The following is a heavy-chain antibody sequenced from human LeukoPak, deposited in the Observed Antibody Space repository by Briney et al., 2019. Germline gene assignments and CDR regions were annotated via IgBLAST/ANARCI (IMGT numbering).Heavy chain of an antibody. J-gene: IGHJ3*01. CDR3: ASPQAAYCGGDCYSP. CDR2: IYPGNSDT. V-gene: IGHV5-51*01. Sequence: GESLKISCKASGYSFTDYWIGRVRQMPGKGLEWMGIIYPGNSDTGYSPSFQGQVTISVDKSITTAYLQWSSLKASDTAMYYCASPQAAYCGGDCYSPWGQGTKVTVSS. D-gene: IGHD2-21*02. CDR1: GYSFTDYW.